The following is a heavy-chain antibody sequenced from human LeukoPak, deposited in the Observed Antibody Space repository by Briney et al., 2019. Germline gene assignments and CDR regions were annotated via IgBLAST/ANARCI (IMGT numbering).Heavy chain of an antibody. CDR3: AKLSRGDSSGYYFRPPSYFDY. J-gene: IGHJ4*02. CDR2: ISGSGDST. D-gene: IGHD3-22*01. Sequence: GGSLRLSCAASGFTFSSYTMSWVRQAPGKGLEWVSAISGSGDSTYYADSVKGRFTISRDNSKNTLYLQMNSLRAEDTAVYYCAKLSRGDSSGYYFRPPSYFDYWGQGTLVTVSS. V-gene: IGHV3-23*01. CDR1: GFTFSSYT.